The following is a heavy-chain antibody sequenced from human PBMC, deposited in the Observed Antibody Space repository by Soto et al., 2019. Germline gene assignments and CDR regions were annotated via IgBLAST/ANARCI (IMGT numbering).Heavy chain of an antibody. V-gene: IGHV1-2*06. CDR1: GYTFTGYY. CDR2: INPDSGDT. D-gene: IGHD3-22*01. J-gene: IGHJ5*02. CDR3: ARPYSSSTNWFDP. Sequence: QVRLVQSGAEVKQPGASVKVSCKASGYTFTGYYMHWVRQAPGQGLEWMGRINPDSGDTIYAQKFQGRVTMTRDTSISTAYMELSRLRSDDTAVYYCARPYSSSTNWFDPWGQGTLVTVSS.